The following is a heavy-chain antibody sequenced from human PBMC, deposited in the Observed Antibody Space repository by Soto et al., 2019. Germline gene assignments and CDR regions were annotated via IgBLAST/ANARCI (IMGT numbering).Heavy chain of an antibody. V-gene: IGHV1-69*13. D-gene: IGHD4-17*01. Sequence: GASVKVSCKASGGTFSSYAISWVRQAPGQGLEWMGGIIPIFGTANYAQKFQGRVTITADESTSTAYMELSSLRSEDTAVYYCARDGGYYPGDYGSYGMDVWGQGTTVTVSS. CDR3: ARDGGYYPGDYGSYGMDV. CDR2: IIPIFGTA. J-gene: IGHJ6*02. CDR1: GGTFSSYA.